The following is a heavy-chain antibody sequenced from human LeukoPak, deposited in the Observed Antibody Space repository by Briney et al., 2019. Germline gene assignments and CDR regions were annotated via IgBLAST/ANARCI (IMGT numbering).Heavy chain of an antibody. CDR3: TRGDTVPNAKYYSDS. J-gene: IGHJ4*02. V-gene: IGHV3-49*04. Sequence: GRSLRLSCTASGFSFGDYAINWVRQAPGKGLEWVGLIRSEIYGGTAVYAASVGGRFTVSRDDPTTTAYLQMNSLKTEDTAVYFCTRGDTVPNAKYYSDSWSQGTLVTVSS. CDR2: IRSEIYGGTA. CDR1: GFSFGDYA. D-gene: IGHD2-8*01.